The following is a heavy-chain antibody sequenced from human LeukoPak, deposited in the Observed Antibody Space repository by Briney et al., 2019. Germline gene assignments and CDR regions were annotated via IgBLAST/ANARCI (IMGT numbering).Heavy chain of an antibody. V-gene: IGHV4-34*01. Sequence: SETLSLTCAVYGGSFSGYYWSWIRQPPGKGLEWIGEINHRGSTSYKPSLKSRVTISVDTSKNQLSLRLTSVTAADTAVYYCARGRTGNMVRGGTYYYGMDVWGQGTTVTVSS. CDR2: INHRGST. J-gene: IGHJ6*02. CDR3: ARGRTGNMVRGGTYYYGMDV. D-gene: IGHD3-10*01. CDR1: GGSFSGYY.